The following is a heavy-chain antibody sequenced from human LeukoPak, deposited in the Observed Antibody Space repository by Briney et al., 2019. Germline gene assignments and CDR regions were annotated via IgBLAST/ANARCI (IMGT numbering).Heavy chain of an antibody. CDR1: GFTFSSCG. CDR3: AKQSAGSAAWYSLHYDF. J-gene: IGHJ4*02. Sequence: GGSLRLSCAASGFTFSSCGMTWVRQAPGKGLEWVSGISGSDDGTYYADSVKGRFTISRDNSKNTLYLQMNSLRAEDTAVYFCAKQSAGSAAWYSLHYDFWGQGTLVTVSS. CDR2: ISGSDDGT. D-gene: IGHD6-13*01. V-gene: IGHV3-23*01.